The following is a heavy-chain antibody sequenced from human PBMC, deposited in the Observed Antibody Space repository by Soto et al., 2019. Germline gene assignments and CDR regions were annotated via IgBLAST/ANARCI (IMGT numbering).Heavy chain of an antibody. CDR3: ARVHRSGGHFDY. CDR2: SIPMFGTP. Sequence: QVQLVQSGTEVKKPGSSVKVSCKASGGTLSTHAINWVRQAPGQGLEWMGGSIPMFGTPNYAQRFQGRVTITADKSTSTTYMELSSLKSEDTAVYYCARVHRSGGHFDYWGQGTLVTVSS. V-gene: IGHV1-69*06. J-gene: IGHJ4*02. D-gene: IGHD2-15*01. CDR1: GGTLSTHA.